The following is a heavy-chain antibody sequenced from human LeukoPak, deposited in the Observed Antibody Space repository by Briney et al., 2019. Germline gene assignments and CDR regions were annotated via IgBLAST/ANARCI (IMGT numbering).Heavy chain of an antibody. V-gene: IGHV3-11*06. CDR1: GFTFSDYY. J-gene: IGHJ3*02. CDR3: ARAYRGYYGSGSYYNDAFDI. Sequence: GGSLRLSCAASGFTFSDYYMSWIRQAPGKGLEWVSYISSSSGYTNYADSVKGRFTISRDNAKNSLFLQMNSLRAGDTAVYYCARAYRGYYGSGSYYNDAFDIWGQGTMVTVSS. CDR2: ISSSSGYT. D-gene: IGHD3-10*01.